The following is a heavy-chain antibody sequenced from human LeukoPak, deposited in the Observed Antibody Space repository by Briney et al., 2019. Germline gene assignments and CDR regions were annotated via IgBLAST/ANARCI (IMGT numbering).Heavy chain of an antibody. CDR3: ARGLSVVSAAILQT. CDR1: GGTFSSYA. V-gene: IGHV1-69*01. CDR2: IIPIFGTA. Sequence: ASVKVSCKASGGTFSSYAISWVRQAPGQGLEWMGGIIPIFGTANYAQKFQGRVTITADESTSTAYMELSSLRSEDTAVYYCARGLSVVSAAILQTWGQGTLVTVSS. J-gene: IGHJ5*02. D-gene: IGHD2-2*02.